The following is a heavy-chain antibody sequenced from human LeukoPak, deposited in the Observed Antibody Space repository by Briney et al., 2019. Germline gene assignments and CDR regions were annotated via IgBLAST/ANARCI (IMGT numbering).Heavy chain of an antibody. CDR3: AKDAWFGELGYAFDI. CDR1: GFTFSSYG. J-gene: IGHJ3*02. Sequence: PGGSLRLSCAASGFTFSSYGMHWVRQAPGKGLEWVAVISYDGSNKYYADSVKGRFTISRDNSKNTLYLQMNSLRAEDTAVYYCAKDAWFGELGYAFDIRGQGTMVTVSS. V-gene: IGHV3-30*18. D-gene: IGHD3-10*01. CDR2: ISYDGSNK.